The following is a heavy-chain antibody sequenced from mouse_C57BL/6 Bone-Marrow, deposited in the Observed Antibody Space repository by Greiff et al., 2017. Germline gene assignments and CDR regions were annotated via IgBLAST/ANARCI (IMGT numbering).Heavy chain of an antibody. CDR3: GRNDGVYYGNAMDY. V-gene: IGHV2-2*01. Sequence: QVQLQQSGPGLVQPSPSLSITCTVSGFSLTSSGVHWVRQSPGQGLEWLGVIWSGGSTDYNAAFISRLSISKDNSKSQVFFKLNSLQADDTAIYYCGRNDGVYYGNAMDYWGQGTSVTVSS. D-gene: IGHD1-1*01. J-gene: IGHJ4*01. CDR2: IWSGGST. CDR1: GFSLTSSG.